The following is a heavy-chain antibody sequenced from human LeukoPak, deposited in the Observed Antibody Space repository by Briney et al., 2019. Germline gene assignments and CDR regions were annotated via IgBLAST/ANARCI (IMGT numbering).Heavy chain of an antibody. Sequence: ASVKVSCKASGYTFTSYGISWVRQAPGQGLEWMGWISAYNGNTNYAQKLQGRVTMTTDTSTGTAYMELRSLRSDDTAVYYCARDLGLYCSGGSCYSGGEGDYYYYGMDVWGQGTTVTVSS. J-gene: IGHJ6*02. V-gene: IGHV1-18*01. D-gene: IGHD2-15*01. CDR2: ISAYNGNT. CDR3: ARDLGLYCSGGSCYSGGEGDYYYYGMDV. CDR1: GYTFTSYG.